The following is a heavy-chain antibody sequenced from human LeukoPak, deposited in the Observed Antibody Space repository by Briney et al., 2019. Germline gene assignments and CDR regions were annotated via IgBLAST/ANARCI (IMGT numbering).Heavy chain of an antibody. CDR3: ARPTNTAMVPYYFDY. CDR2: VNWDGDST. D-gene: IGHD5-18*01. CDR1: GFTFSNAW. J-gene: IGHJ4*02. Sequence: GGSLRLSCAASGFTFSNAWMSWVRQAPGKGLEWVSGVNWDGDSTGYADSVKGRFTISRDNAKNSLYLQMNSLRAEDTALYYCARPTNTAMVPYYFDYWGQGTLVTVPS. V-gene: IGHV3-20*04.